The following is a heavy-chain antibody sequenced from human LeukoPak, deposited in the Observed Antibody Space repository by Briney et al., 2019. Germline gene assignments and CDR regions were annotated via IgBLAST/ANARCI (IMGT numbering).Heavy chain of an antibody. D-gene: IGHD1-14*01. CDR1: GCTFSCYA. Sequence: SSVKVSCKASGCTFSCYAFSWVRQAPGQGLEWMGVIIPIYGGANNAHKFQGRVTITTDESTSTAYMELSSLRSEDTAVYYCAREGHRLDNPLDDAFDIWGQGTMVTVSS. V-gene: IGHV1-69*05. J-gene: IGHJ3*02. CDR3: AREGHRLDNPLDDAFDI. CDR2: IIPIYGGA.